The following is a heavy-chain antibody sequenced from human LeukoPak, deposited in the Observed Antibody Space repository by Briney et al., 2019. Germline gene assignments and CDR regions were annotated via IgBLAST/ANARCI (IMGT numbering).Heavy chain of an antibody. CDR1: GFTFSSYA. V-gene: IGHV3-23*01. CDR2: ISGSGGST. D-gene: IGHD3-22*01. Sequence: PGGSLRLSCAASGFTFSSYAMSWVRQAPGKELEWVSAISGSGGSTYYADSVKGRFTISRDNSKNTLYLQMNSLRAEDTAVYYCAKAVGNYYDSSGFQRWGQGTLVTVSS. CDR3: AKAVGNYYDSSGFQR. J-gene: IGHJ1*01.